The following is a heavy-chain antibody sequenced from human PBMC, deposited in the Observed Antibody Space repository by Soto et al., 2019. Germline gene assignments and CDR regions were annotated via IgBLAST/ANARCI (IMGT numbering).Heavy chain of an antibody. V-gene: IGHV4-34*01. CDR3: ARVPYYYGSGSPHWTYYMDV. J-gene: IGHJ6*03. CDR1: GGSFSGYY. CDR2: INHSGNT. D-gene: IGHD3-10*01. Sequence: SETLSLTCAVYGGSFSGYYWSWIRQPPGKGLEWIGEINHSGNTNYNPSLKSRVTISVDTSKNQFSLKLSSVTAADTAVYYCARVPYYYGSGSPHWTYYMDVWGKGTTVTVSS.